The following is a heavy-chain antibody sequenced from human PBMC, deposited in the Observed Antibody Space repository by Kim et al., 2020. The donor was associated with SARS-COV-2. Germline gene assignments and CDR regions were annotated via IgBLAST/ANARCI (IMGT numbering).Heavy chain of an antibody. V-gene: IGHV1-69*04. J-gene: IGHJ4*02. D-gene: IGHD3-10*01. Sequence: SVKVSCKASGGTFSSYAISWVRQAPGQGLEWMGRIIPILGIANYAQKFQGRVTITADKSTSTAYMELSSLRSEDTAVYYCARATMVRGTYYFDYWGQGTLVTVSS. CDR3: ARATMVRGTYYFDY. CDR2: IIPILGIA. CDR1: GGTFSSYA.